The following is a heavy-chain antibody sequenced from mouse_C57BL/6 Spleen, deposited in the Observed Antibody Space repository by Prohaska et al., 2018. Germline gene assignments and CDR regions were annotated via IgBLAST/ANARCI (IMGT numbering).Heavy chain of an antibody. CDR2: INPNNGGT. J-gene: IGHJ3*01. CDR3: ARGGNYVGNWFAY. D-gene: IGHD2-1*01. V-gene: IGHV1-26*01. Sequence: GYTFTDYYMNWVKQSHGKSLEWIGDINPNNGGTSYNQKFKGKATLTVDKSSSTAYMELRSLTSEDSAVYYCARGGNYVGNWFAYWGQGNMVTVSA. CDR1: GYTFTDYY.